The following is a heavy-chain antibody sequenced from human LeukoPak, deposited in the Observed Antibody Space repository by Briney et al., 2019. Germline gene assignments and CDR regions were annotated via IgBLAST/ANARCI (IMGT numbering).Heavy chain of an antibody. J-gene: IGHJ4*02. D-gene: IGHD3-10*01. CDR2: INHSGST. CDR1: GGSFSGYY. CDR3: ARGPNYYGSGSYCLDY. V-gene: IGHV4-34*01. Sequence: SETLSLTCAVYGGSFSGYYRSWIRQPPGKGLEWIGEINHSGSTNYNPSLKSRVTISVDTSKNQFSLKLSSVTAADTAVYYCARGPNYYGSGSYCLDYWGQGTLVTVSS.